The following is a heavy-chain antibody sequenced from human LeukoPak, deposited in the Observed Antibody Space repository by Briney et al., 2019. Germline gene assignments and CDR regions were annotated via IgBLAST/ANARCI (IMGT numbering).Heavy chain of an antibody. Sequence: ASVKVSCKASGYTFTSYAMHWVRQAPGQRLEWMGWINAGNGNTKYSQKFQGRVTMTRDTSTSTVYMELSSLRSEDTAVYYCATNLPIAAAGTDFQHWGQGTLVTVSS. CDR2: INAGNGNT. V-gene: IGHV1-3*01. CDR1: GYTFTSYA. CDR3: ATNLPIAAAGTDFQH. D-gene: IGHD6-13*01. J-gene: IGHJ1*01.